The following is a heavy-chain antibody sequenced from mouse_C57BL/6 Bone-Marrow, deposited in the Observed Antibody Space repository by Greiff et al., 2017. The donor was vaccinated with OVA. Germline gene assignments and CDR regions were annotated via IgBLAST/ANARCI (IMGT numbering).Heavy chain of an antibody. D-gene: IGHD1-3*01. CDR1: GYTFTDYE. CDR3: TRLKFWSWYFDV. CDR2: IDPETGGT. V-gene: IGHV1-15*01. Sequence: QVQLQQSGAELVRPGASVTLSCKASGYTFTDYEMHWVKQTPVHGLEWIGAIDPETGGTAYNQKFKGKAILTADKSSSTAYMELRSLTSEDSAVYYCTRLKFWSWYFDVWGTGTTVTVSS. J-gene: IGHJ1*03.